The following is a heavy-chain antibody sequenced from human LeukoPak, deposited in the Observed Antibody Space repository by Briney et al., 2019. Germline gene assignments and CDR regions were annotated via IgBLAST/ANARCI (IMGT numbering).Heavy chain of an antibody. Sequence: PSQTLSLTCAISGDSVSSNSAAWTWIRQSPSRGLEWLGRTYYRSKWSDDYAVSVKSRITINPDTSKNQFSLHLNSVTPEDTAVYYCARGRVTTIANYYYYYIDVWGEGTTVTVSS. CDR1: GDSVSSNSAA. V-gene: IGHV6-1*01. J-gene: IGHJ6*03. CDR2: TYYRSKWSD. D-gene: IGHD4-17*01. CDR3: ARGRVTTIANYYYYYIDV.